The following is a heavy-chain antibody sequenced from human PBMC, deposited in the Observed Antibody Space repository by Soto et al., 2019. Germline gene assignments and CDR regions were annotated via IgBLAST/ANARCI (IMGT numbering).Heavy chain of an antibody. CDR1: GFTFSSYA. CDR3: ARDDSSGYYSDWYFDL. V-gene: IGHV3-30-3*01. CDR2: ISYDGSNK. D-gene: IGHD3-22*01. Sequence: GGSLRLSCAASGFTFSSYAMHWVRQAPGKGLEWVAVISYDGSNKYYADSVKGRFTISRDNSKNTLYLQMNSLRAEDTAVYYCARDDSSGYYSDWYFDLWGRGTLVTVSS. J-gene: IGHJ2*01.